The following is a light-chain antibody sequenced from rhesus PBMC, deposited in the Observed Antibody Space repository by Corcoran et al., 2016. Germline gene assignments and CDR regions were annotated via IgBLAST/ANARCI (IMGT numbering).Light chain of an antibody. CDR2: WAT. CDR3: QQYYSTPLT. V-gene: IGKV4-1*01. J-gene: IGKJ4*01. Sequence: DIVMTQSPDSLAVSLGERVTINCKSSQSLLYSSNNKNYLAWYQQKPGQAPKLLIYWATTRESGVPYRFSGSGSGTDFTLTISGLQAEDVAVYYCQQYYSTPLTFGGGTKVEIK. CDR1: QSLLYSSNNKNY.